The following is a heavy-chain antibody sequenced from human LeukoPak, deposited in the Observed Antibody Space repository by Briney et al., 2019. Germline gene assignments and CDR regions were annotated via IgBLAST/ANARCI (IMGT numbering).Heavy chain of an antibody. CDR2: IWFDGSNK. CDR3: AKDPRDYDFWSAYLDY. V-gene: IGHV3-33*06. Sequence: GRSLRLSCAASGFTFSSYGMHWVRQAPGKGLEWVAVIWFDGSNKYYADSVKGRFTISRDNSKNTLYLQMNSLRPEDTAVFYCAKDPRDYDFWSAYLDYWGQGTLVTVSS. D-gene: IGHD3-3*01. CDR1: GFTFSSYG. J-gene: IGHJ4*02.